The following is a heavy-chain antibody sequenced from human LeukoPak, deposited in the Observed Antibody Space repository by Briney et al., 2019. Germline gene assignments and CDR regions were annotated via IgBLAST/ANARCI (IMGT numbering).Heavy chain of an antibody. CDR3: AKDVGKWESLHFFDY. J-gene: IGHJ4*02. CDR2: ISSSSSTI. V-gene: IGHV3-48*04. D-gene: IGHD1-26*01. CDR1: GFTFSSYS. Sequence: GGSLRLSCAASGFTFSSYSMNWVRQAPGKGLEWVSYISSSSSTIYYADSVKGRFTISRDDSRNTLYLQMNSLRGDDTAVYYCAKDVGKWESLHFFDYWGQGTLVTVSS.